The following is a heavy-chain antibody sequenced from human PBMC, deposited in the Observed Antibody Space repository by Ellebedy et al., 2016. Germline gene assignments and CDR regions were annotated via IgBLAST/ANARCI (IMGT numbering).Heavy chain of an antibody. D-gene: IGHD1-26*01. J-gene: IGHJ4*02. CDR3: ARVREMGGWSMDY. CDR1: GFSFNTYW. Sequence: GESLKISXTASGFSFNTYWVTWVRQVPGKGLEWVANMNPDGSDLFYMDSVRGRFTISRDNARNSVYLQMNDLSAEDSALYYCARVREMGGWSMDYWGQGTLVTVSS. V-gene: IGHV3-7*04. CDR2: MNPDGSDL.